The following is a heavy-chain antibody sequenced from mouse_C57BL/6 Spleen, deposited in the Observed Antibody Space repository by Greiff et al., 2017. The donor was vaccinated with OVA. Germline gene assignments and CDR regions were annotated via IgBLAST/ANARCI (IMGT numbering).Heavy chain of an antibody. CDR1: GFTFSDYY. D-gene: IGHD1-1*02. CDR2: INYDGSST. Sequence: EVQVVESEGGLVQPGSSMKLSCTASGFTFSDYYMAWVRQVPEKGLEWVANINYDGSSTYYLDSLKSRFIISRDNAKNILYLQMSSLKSEDTATYYCARRTFGNYCDYWGQGTTLTVSS. J-gene: IGHJ2*01. CDR3: ARRTFGNYCDY. V-gene: IGHV5-16*02.